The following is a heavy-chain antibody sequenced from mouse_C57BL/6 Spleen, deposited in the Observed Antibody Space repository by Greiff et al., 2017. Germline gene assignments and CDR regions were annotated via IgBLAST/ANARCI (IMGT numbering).Heavy chain of an antibody. Sequence: EVQLQQSGPELVKPGASVKISCKASGYTFTDYYMNWVKQSHGKSLEWIGDINPNNGGTSYNQKFKGKATLTVDKSSSTAYMELRSLTSEDSAVYYCAREYYYYGSSYWGQGTLVTVSA. CDR2: INPNNGGT. V-gene: IGHV1-26*01. CDR3: AREYYYYGSSY. J-gene: IGHJ3*01. CDR1: GYTFTDYY. D-gene: IGHD1-1*01.